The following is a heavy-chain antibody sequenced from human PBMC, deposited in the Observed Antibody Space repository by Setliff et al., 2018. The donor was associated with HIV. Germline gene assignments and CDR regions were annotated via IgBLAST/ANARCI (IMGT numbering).Heavy chain of an antibody. CDR1: HGSISSTSHY. CDR3: ARAGGARRYYYYYMDV. Sequence: PSETLSLTCIVSHGSISSTSHYWGWVRQSPGRRLEWIGSIYYSGRTYYNPSLKSRVTISVDTSKNQFSLKLSSVTAADTAVYYCARAGGARRYYYYYMDVWGKGTTVTVSS. V-gene: IGHV4-39*07. J-gene: IGHJ6*03. CDR2: IYYSGRT. D-gene: IGHD1-26*01.